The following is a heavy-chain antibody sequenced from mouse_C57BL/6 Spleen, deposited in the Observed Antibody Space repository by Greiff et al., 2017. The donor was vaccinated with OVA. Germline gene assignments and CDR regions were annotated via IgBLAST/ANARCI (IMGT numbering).Heavy chain of an antibody. CDR3: ARRNDGYVAWFAY. CDR2: IYPGDGDT. CDR1: GYAFSSYW. D-gene: IGHD2-3*01. V-gene: IGHV1-80*01. Sequence: VKLQESGAELVKPGASVKISCKASGYAFSSYWMNWVKQRPGKGLEWIGQIYPGDGDTNYNGKFKGKATLTADKSSSTAYMQLSSLTSEDSAVYFCARRNDGYVAWFAYWGQGTLVTVSA. J-gene: IGHJ3*01.